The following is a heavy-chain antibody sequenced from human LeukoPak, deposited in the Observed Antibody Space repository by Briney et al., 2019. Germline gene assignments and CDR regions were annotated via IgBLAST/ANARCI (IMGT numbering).Heavy chain of an antibody. CDR1: GFTFNNYD. J-gene: IGHJ4*02. Sequence: GGSLRLSCADSGFTFNNYDMSWVRQAPGKGLEWVSTISGSSGHTYYADSVKGRFTISRDNSKGTLHLLMNSLRAEDTAVYYCAKLGWPGSWGQGTLVTVSS. V-gene: IGHV3-23*01. D-gene: IGHD1-26*01. CDR2: ISGSSGHT. CDR3: AKLGWPGS.